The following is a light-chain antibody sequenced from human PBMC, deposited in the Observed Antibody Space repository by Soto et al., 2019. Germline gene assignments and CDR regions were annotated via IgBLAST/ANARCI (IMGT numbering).Light chain of an antibody. V-gene: IGKV1-5*03. Sequence: DIQMTQSPSTLSASVGDRVTITCRASQSISSWLAWYQQKPGKAPKLLTYKASSLESGVPSRFSGSGSGTVFTLTISSLQPDDFATYYCQQYNSYSQGFGHGTKVEIK. J-gene: IGKJ1*01. CDR3: QQYNSYSQG. CDR2: KAS. CDR1: QSISSW.